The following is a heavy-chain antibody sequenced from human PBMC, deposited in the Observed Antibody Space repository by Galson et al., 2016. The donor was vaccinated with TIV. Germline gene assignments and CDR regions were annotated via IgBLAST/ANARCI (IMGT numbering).Heavy chain of an antibody. J-gene: IGHJ4*02. Sequence: SLRLSCAASGFRFSSYAMNWVRQAPGKGLEWVSTIGGSGGSTYYADSVKGRFTISGDGSKNTVYLQMSSLRAEDTAIYYCAKDRQWIPSSLDYWGQGTLVTVSS. D-gene: IGHD5-18*01. CDR2: IGGSGGST. CDR3: AKDRQWIPSSLDY. V-gene: IGHV3-23*01. CDR1: GFRFSSYA.